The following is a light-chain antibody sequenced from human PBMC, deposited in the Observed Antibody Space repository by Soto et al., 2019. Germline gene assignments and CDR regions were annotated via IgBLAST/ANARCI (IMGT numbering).Light chain of an antibody. J-gene: IGKJ1*01. CDR1: QGISSY. V-gene: IGKV1-9*01. CDR3: QPLTSYPWT. CDR2: AAS. Sequence: DIELTQSPSFLSASVGDRVTITCRASQGISSYLAWYQQKPGKAPKLLIYAASTLQSGVPAKFSGSGSGTEFTLTISSLQPEDVATYYCQPLTSYPWTFGQGTKGAI.